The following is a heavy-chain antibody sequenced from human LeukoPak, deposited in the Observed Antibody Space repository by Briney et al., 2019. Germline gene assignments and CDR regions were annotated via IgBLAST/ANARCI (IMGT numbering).Heavy chain of an antibody. CDR3: TTHTYDFWSGYEDY. J-gene: IGHJ4*02. Sequence: PGGSLRLSCAASGFTFSNAWMSWVRQAPGKGLEWVGRIKSKTDGGTTDYAAPVKGRFTISRDDSKNTLYLQMNSLKTEDTAVYYCTTHTYDFWSGYEDYWGQGTLVTVSS. V-gene: IGHV3-15*01. CDR2: IKSKTDGGTT. D-gene: IGHD3-3*01. CDR1: GFTFSNAW.